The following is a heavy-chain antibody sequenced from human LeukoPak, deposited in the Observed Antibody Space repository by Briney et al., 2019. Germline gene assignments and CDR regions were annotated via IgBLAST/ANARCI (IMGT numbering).Heavy chain of an antibody. D-gene: IGHD2/OR15-2a*01. CDR1: GFNVSSNY. CDR3: AREAVASNRAFDP. V-gene: IGHV3-53*01. Sequence: PGGSLRLSCAASGFNVSSNYMSWPRQAPGKGLEWVSVIYTGGTTYYADSVKGRFTIFRDNSKNTLYFQMNSLRAEDTAVYYCAREAVASNRAFDPWGQGTLVTVSS. CDR2: IYTGGTT. J-gene: IGHJ5*02.